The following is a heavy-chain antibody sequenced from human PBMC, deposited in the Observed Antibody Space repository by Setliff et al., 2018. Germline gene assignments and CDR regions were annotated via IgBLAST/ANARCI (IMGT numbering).Heavy chain of an antibody. D-gene: IGHD2-15*01. J-gene: IGHJ5*01. CDR2: IHYSGNT. CDR3: ARARYCSGGRCYWTWLDS. CDR1: SGSINSYY. Sequence: ETLSLTCTVSSGSINSYYWSWVRQSPGKGLEWIGYIHYSGNTNYNPSLKSRVTISFNTSKNQISLKLSSVTPADTAVYYCARARYCSGGRCYWTWLDSWAQGTLVTVSS. V-gene: IGHV4-59*01.